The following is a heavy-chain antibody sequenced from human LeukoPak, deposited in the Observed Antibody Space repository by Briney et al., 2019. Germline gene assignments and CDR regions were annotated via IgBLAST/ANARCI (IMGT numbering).Heavy chain of an antibody. CDR2: INPNSGGT. J-gene: IGHJ4*02. Sequence: ASVKVSCKASGYTFTGYYMHWVRQAPGQGLEWMGWINPNSGGTNYAQKFQGRVTMTRDTSISTAYMELSRLRSDDTAVYYCARVRVGATYYYFDYWGQGTLVTVSS. CDR1: GYTFTGYY. D-gene: IGHD1-26*01. CDR3: ARVRVGATYYYFDY. V-gene: IGHV1-2*02.